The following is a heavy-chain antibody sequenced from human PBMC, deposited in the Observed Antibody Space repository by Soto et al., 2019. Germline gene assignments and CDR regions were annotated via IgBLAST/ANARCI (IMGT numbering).Heavy chain of an antibody. CDR2: ISYTGRT. CDR3: AREWGLLPYYVMNV. Sequence: SETLSLTXIVSGDSVTSGSYYWTWLRQPPGKGLEWIGYISYTGRTKYNPSLQSRVTISVDTSKNDFSLNLSSVTAADTAVYFCAREWGLLPYYVMNVWGHGTAVTVSS. CDR1: GDSVTSGSYY. J-gene: IGHJ6*02. V-gene: IGHV4-61*03. D-gene: IGHD7-27*01.